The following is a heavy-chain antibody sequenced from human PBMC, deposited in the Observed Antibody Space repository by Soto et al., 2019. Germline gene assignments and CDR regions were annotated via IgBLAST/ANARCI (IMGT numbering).Heavy chain of an antibody. V-gene: IGHV3-23*01. Sequence: GGSLRLSCAASGFIFSNCAMSWVRQAPGKGLEWVSVISASGDSTHYADSVKGRFTISRDNSKNMLYLQMNSLRAEDTAVYYCVKEGTGAGYSSSWYDWDYWGQGTLVTVSS. CDR2: ISASGDST. CDR3: VKEGTGAGYSSSWYDWDY. J-gene: IGHJ4*02. CDR1: GFIFSNCA. D-gene: IGHD6-13*01.